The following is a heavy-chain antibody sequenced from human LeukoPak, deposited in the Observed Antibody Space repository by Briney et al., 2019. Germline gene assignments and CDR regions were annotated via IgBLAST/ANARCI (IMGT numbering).Heavy chain of an antibody. J-gene: IGHJ4*02. CDR3: ARDRYYVPDY. CDR1: GFSFSTSW. Sequence: GGSLRLSCAASGFSFSTSWMHWFRQGPGRGLVWVSRITSDGRTTIYVDSVKGRFSISRDNSKNTLFLQMNGLRADDTAVYYCARDRYYVPDYWGQGTLVTVSS. D-gene: IGHD3-16*01. V-gene: IGHV3-74*01. CDR2: ITSDGRTT.